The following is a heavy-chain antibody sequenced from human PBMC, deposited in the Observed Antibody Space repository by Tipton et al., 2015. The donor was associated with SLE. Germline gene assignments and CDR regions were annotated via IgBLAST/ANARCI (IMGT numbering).Heavy chain of an antibody. D-gene: IGHD3-16*01. Sequence: TLSLTCTVSGAPISRFYWNWIRQSPGKGLEWIGYISNSGSTKYNPSLKSRVTISVDTPKNQFSLNLHSVTAADTAVYYCARGPPGGPGVDYWGQGTLVTVSS. CDR2: ISNSGST. J-gene: IGHJ4*02. CDR3: ARGPPGGPGVDY. V-gene: IGHV4-59*01. CDR1: GAPISRFY.